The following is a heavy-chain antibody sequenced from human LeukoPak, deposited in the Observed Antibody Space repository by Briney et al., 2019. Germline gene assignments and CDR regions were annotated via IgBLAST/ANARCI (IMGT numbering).Heavy chain of an antibody. J-gene: IGHJ4*02. CDR1: GGSISGYY. D-gene: IGHD3-10*01. Sequence: SQTLSLPCTFSGGSISGYYWTWIRQPPGKGLEWIGYIYYSGTTNYNPALESRVTISIDTSRNQFSLRLSSVTAADTAVYHCASENYGSGSLNYWGQGTLVTVSS. V-gene: IGHV4-59*08. CDR3: ASENYGSGSLNY. CDR2: IYYSGTT.